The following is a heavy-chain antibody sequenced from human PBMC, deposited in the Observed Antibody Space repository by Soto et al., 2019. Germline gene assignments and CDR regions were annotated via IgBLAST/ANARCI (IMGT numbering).Heavy chain of an antibody. CDR2: IYYSGST. CDR1: GGSISSYY. V-gene: IGHV4-59*01. CDR3: ARDKTTQH. J-gene: IGHJ1*01. Sequence: QVQLQESGPGLVKPSETLSLTCTVSGGSISSYYWSWIRQPPGKGLEWIGYIYYSGSTNYNPSLTSRVTISVDTSKNQFSLKLSSVTAADTAVYYCARDKTTQHWGQGTLVTVSS.